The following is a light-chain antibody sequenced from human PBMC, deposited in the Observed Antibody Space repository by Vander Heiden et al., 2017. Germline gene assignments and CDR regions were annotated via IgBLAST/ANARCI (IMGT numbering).Light chain of an antibody. CDR3: QQFYGHALT. CDR1: QRVIHSSNNKNY. CDR2: WAS. V-gene: IGKV4-1*01. J-gene: IGKJ4*01. Sequence: MTQHPDPLAVSLGERPTIPCTSRQRVIHSSNNKNYLAWYQQKPRQPPKLLICWASTRESGVPDRFSGSGSGTDFTLTISSLQAEDVAVYYCQQFYGHALTFGGGTRVEIK.